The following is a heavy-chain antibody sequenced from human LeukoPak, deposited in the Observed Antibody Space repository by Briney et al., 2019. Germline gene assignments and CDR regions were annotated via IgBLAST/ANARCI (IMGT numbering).Heavy chain of an antibody. CDR1: DYTFTTYG. V-gene: IGHV1-18*01. CDR2: ISVYNGNT. D-gene: IGHD3-16*01. Sequence: ASVKVSRKASDYTFTTYGISWVRQAPGQGLEWMGWISVYNGNTNYAQKFQGRVTMTTDTSTNTTYMELRSLRSDDTAVYYCARDGLRSLDYWGQGTLVTVSS. J-gene: IGHJ4*02. CDR3: ARDGLRSLDY.